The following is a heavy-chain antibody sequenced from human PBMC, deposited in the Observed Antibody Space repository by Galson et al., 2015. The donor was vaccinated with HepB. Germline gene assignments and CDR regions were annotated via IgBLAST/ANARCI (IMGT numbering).Heavy chain of an antibody. Sequence: SLRLSCAASGLTFSSYSMNWVRQAPGKGLEWVSSISSSSSYIYYADSVKGRFTISRDNAKNSLYLQMNSLRAEDTAVYYCARESLQAFDIWGQGTMVTVSS. V-gene: IGHV3-21*01. CDR1: GLTFSSYS. J-gene: IGHJ3*02. CDR3: ARESLQAFDI. CDR2: ISSSSSYI.